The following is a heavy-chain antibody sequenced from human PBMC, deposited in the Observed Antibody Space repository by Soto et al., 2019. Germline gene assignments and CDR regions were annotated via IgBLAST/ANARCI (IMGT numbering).Heavy chain of an antibody. CDR3: AGSFHFWSSYYFDY. CDR2: INAANGNT. D-gene: IGHD3-3*02. Sequence: ASVKVSCKGYGYSFTSHDMHWVRQAPGQRLEWMGWINAANGNTKYSQKFQGRVTISRDTSATTVYMELSSLRSEDTAVYYCAGSFHFWSSYYFDYWGQGAPVTVSS. V-gene: IGHV1-3*01. CDR1: GYSFTSHD. J-gene: IGHJ4*02.